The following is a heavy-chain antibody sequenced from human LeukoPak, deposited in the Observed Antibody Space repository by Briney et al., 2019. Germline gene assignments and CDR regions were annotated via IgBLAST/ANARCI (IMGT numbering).Heavy chain of an antibody. J-gene: IGHJ5*02. CDR1: GGSISSYY. D-gene: IGHD6-19*01. CDR2: IYYSGST. CDR3: AREYIAVAGTWFDP. V-gene: IGHV4-59*01. Sequence: SETLSLTCTVSGGSISSYYWSWIRQPPGKGLEWIGYIYYSGSTNYNPSLKSRDTISVDTSKNQFSLKLISVTAADTAVYYSAREYIAVAGTWFDPRGQGTLVTVSS.